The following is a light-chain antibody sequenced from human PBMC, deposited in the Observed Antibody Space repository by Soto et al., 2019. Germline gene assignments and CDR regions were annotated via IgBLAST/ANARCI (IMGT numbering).Light chain of an antibody. Sequence: EIVMTQPPATLSVSPGERVTLSCRASQGVGSTLAWYREQPGQAAGRLIYDAYVRATSGPARCSGSGSGTTFTLTIISLQSEDFAVYYCQHYKTLPLAFGGGTKVDI. CDR1: QGVGST. V-gene: IGKV3-15*01. CDR2: DAY. J-gene: IGKJ4*01. CDR3: QHYKTLPLA.